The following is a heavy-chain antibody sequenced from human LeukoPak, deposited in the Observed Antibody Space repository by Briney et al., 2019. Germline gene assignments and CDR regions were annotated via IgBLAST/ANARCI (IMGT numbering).Heavy chain of an antibody. CDR3: ANFGDTSMGGKDY. D-gene: IGHD2/OR15-2a*01. J-gene: IGHJ4*02. Sequence: PGGSLRLSCAASGFTFSSHAMSWVRQAPGKGLEWVSAISADSYYTYYADSVQGRFTISRDNSKNTLYLQMNSLRAEDTALYYCANFGDTSMGGKDYWGQGTLVTVSS. CDR1: GFTFSSHA. CDR2: ISADSYYT. V-gene: IGHV3-23*01.